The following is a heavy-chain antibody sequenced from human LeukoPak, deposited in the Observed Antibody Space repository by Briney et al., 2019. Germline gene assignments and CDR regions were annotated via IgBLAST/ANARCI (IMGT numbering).Heavy chain of an antibody. V-gene: IGHV3-23*01. Sequence: GGSLRFSCAASGFTFNNYAMSWVRQAPGKGLEWVSHASGSGASTYYADFVKGRLTISRDNSKNTLYLQMNSLRAEDTAVYYCAKSLGYCSSTSCSHKYPFDYWGQGTLVTVSS. J-gene: IGHJ4*02. CDR2: ASGSGAST. CDR1: GFTFNNYA. D-gene: IGHD2-2*01. CDR3: AKSLGYCSSTSCSHKYPFDY.